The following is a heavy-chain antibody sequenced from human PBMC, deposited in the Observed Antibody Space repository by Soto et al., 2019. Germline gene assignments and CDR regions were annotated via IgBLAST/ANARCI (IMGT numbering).Heavy chain of an antibody. CDR1: GYTFTGYA. CDR2: INAGNGNT. V-gene: IGHV1-3*01. CDR3: ARGAKVVATVFWFDP. Sequence: ASVEVSCKASGYTFTGYAMHWVRQAPGQRLEWMGWINAGNGNTKYSQKFQGRVTITRDTSASTAYMELSSLRSEDTAVYYCARGAKVVATVFWFDPWGQGTLVTVSS. J-gene: IGHJ5*02. D-gene: IGHD5-12*01.